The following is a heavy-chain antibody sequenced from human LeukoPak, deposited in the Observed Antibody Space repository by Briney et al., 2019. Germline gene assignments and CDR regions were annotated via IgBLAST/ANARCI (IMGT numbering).Heavy chain of an antibody. CDR2: IYYSGST. CDR3: ARGGGVTYYDSTGYLWYFDY. CDR1: SGSLSSHY. Sequence: SETLSLTCTVSSGSLSSHYWSWIRQPPGKGLEWIGYIYYSGSTKFNPSLKSRVTISVDTSKNQFSLKLSSVTAADTAVYYCARGGGVTYYDSTGYLWYFDYWGQGTLVTVSS. V-gene: IGHV4-59*11. J-gene: IGHJ4*02. D-gene: IGHD3-22*01.